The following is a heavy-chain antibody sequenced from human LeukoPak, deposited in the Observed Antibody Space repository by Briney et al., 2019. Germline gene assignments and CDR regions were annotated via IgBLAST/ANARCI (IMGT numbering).Heavy chain of an antibody. V-gene: IGHV1-46*01. D-gene: IGHD3-9*01. J-gene: IGHJ3*02. Sequence: ASVKVSCKASGYTFTSYYIHWVRQAPGQGLERMGIINPSGGSTSYAQKFQGRLIMTRDMSTSTVYMELSSLRSEDTAVYYCARVRGEGRLRYFDWLAKNADAFDIWGQGTMVTVSS. CDR2: INPSGGST. CDR3: ARVRGEGRLRYFDWLAKNADAFDI. CDR1: GYTFTSYY.